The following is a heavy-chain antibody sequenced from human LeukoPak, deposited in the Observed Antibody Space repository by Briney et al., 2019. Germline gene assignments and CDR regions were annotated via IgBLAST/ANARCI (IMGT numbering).Heavy chain of an antibody. CDR1: GFTFSNSW. CDR3: TTDLFYSNYRDY. V-gene: IGHV3-15*01. D-gene: IGHD4-11*01. Sequence: GGSLRLSCAASGFTFSNSWMSWVRQAPGKGLEWVGRIKSKTDGGTTDYAAPVKGRFTISRDDSKNTLYLQMNSLKTEDTAVYYCTTDLFYSNYRDYWGQGTLVTVSS. CDR2: IKSKTDGGTT. J-gene: IGHJ4*02.